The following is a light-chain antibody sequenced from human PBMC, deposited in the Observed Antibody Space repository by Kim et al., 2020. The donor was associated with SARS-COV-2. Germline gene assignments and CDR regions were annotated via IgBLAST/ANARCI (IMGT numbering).Light chain of an antibody. CDR1: QSSRTN. CDR2: DAS. CDR3: QKSNSIPRT. J-gene: IGKJ2*01. Sequence: SASVEDRVTITGRASQSSRTNLNWYKQKAGKAPKVLIYDASSLQSGVPSRFSGSGSGTDLPLTISSLQPEDIATYNCQKSNSIPRTFGQGTKLEI. V-gene: IGKV1-39*01.